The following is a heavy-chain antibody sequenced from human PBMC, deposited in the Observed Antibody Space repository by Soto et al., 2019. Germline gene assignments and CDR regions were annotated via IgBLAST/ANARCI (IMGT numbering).Heavy chain of an antibody. CDR2: IYYSGST. Sequence: KPSETLSLTCTVSGGSISSGGYYWSWIRQHPGKGLEWIGYIYYSGSTYYNPSLKSRVTISVDTSKNQFSLKLSSVTAADTAVYYCARAWELLTIDYWGQGTLVTVSS. D-gene: IGHD1-26*01. V-gene: IGHV4-31*03. J-gene: IGHJ4*02. CDR1: GGSISSGGYY. CDR3: ARAWELLTIDY.